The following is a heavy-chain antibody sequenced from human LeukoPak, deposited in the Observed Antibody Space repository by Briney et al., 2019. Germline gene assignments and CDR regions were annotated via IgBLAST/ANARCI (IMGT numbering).Heavy chain of an antibody. V-gene: IGHV1-69*04. Sequence: GSSVKVSCKASGGTFSSYAISWVRQAPGQGLEWMGRIIPIFGIATYAQKFQGRVTITADKSTSTAYMELSSLRSEDTAVYYCASQYYDSSQKAYYFDYWGQGTLVTVSS. J-gene: IGHJ4*02. D-gene: IGHD3-22*01. CDR2: IIPIFGIA. CDR3: ASQYYDSSQKAYYFDY. CDR1: GGTFSSYA.